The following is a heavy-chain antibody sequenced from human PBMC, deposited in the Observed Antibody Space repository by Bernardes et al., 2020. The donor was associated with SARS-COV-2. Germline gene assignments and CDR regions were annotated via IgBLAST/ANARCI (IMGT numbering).Heavy chain of an antibody. CDR1: GVSISNYF. CDR2: ISYTGSN. J-gene: IGHJ4*02. Sequence: SETLSLTCTVSGVSISNYFWSWTRQPPGKGLEWIGYISYTGSNAYNPSLKSRVTISRDTSKNHFSLKLNSVTAADTAGYYCARAGMEYYYDSSFDYWGQGTLVTVSS. V-gene: IGHV4-59*01. CDR3: ARAGMEYYYDSSFDY. D-gene: IGHD3-22*01.